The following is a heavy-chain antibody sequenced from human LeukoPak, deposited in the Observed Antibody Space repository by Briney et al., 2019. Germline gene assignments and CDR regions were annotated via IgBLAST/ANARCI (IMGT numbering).Heavy chain of an antibody. CDR2: IYSHEIT. V-gene: IGHV4-59*06. Sequence: PSETLSRTCAGPGDSISNYYWSWIRQHPGQGVGWIGYIYSHEITEYSPSLKSRVIISLDTSKNQFCLRLNCVTAEDAALYYCARVIEPTGYGDLWGRGELVNVSS. CDR1: GDSISNYY. D-gene: IGHD3-9*01. J-gene: IGHJ2*01. CDR3: ARVIEPTGYGDL.